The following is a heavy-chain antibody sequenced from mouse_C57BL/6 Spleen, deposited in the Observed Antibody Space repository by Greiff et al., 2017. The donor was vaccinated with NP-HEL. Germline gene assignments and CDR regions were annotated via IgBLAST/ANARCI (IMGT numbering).Heavy chain of an antibody. CDR1: GYSITSGYY. D-gene: IGHD2-12*01. J-gene: IGHJ4*01. V-gene: IGHV3-6*01. CDR2: ISYDGSN. Sequence: EVQLQESGPGLVKPSQSLSLTCSVTGYSITSGYYWNWIRQFPGNKLEWMGYISYDGSNNYNPSLKNRISITRDTSKNQFFLKLNSVTTEDTATYYCAREGYSPYYYAMDYWGQGTSVTVSS. CDR3: AREGYSPYYYAMDY.